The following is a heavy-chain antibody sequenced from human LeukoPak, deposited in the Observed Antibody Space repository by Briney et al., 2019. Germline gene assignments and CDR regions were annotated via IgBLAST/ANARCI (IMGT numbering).Heavy chain of an antibody. V-gene: IGHV3-30*03. CDR3: ARGIAVAGDAFDI. J-gene: IGHJ3*02. CDR2: ISYDGSNT. CDR1: GFTFSSYG. Sequence: GGSLRLSCAASGFTFSSYGMHWVRQAPGKGLEWVAVISYDGSNTHYADSVRGRFTISRDNSKKTLYLQMNSLRAEDTAVYYCARGIAVAGDAFDIWGQGTMVTVSS. D-gene: IGHD6-19*01.